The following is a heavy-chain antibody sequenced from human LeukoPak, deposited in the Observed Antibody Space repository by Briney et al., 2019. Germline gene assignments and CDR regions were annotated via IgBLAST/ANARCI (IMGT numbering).Heavy chain of an antibody. CDR2: ISGSGGHT. D-gene: IGHD5-24*01. V-gene: IGHV3-23*01. CDR1: GITFSSHA. Sequence: GGSLRLSCAASGITFSSHATSWVRQAPGKGLEWVSLISGSGGHTYYGDSVKGRFTISRDNSTNRLYLQMNSLRPEDTAVYYCAKGGAATMRDGYNYYYYYMEVWGRGTTVTVSS. CDR3: AKGGAATMRDGYNYYYYYMEV. J-gene: IGHJ6*03.